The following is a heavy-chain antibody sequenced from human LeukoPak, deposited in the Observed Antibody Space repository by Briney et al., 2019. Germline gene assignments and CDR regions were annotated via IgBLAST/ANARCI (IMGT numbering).Heavy chain of an antibody. CDR3: ARHSASGSYYLFDS. CDR2: IYYSGTT. D-gene: IGHD3-10*01. J-gene: IGHJ4*02. V-gene: IGHV4-39*01. Sequence: PSETLSLTCSVSGDSISSSTYYWGWLRQPPGKGLEWIGTIYYSGTTYYNPALKSRVTRSVDTSENQFSLKLSSVTAADTAVYYCARHSASGSYYLFDSWGQGTLVTVSS. CDR1: GDSISSSTYY.